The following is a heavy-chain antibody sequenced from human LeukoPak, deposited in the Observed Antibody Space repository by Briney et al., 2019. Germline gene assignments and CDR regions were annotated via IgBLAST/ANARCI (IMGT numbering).Heavy chain of an antibody. Sequence: NSSETLSLTCAVSGGSISSSNWWSWVRQPPGRGLEWIGEIFHSGSTNYNPSLKSRVTMSVDKSKNQFSLKLSSVTAADTAVYFCARDQGTGFDYWGQGTLVTVSS. D-gene: IGHD3/OR15-3a*01. J-gene: IGHJ4*02. CDR3: ARDQGTGFDY. CDR2: IFHSGST. V-gene: IGHV4-4*02. CDR1: GGSISSSNW.